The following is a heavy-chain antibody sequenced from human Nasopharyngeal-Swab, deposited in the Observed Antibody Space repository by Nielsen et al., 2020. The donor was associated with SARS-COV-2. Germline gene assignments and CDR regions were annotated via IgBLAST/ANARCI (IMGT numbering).Heavy chain of an antibody. V-gene: IGHV3-23*01. CDR3: AKDWLYTSAWYGGS. Sequence: WIRQPLGKGLEWVSSISGSGFTYYSDSVKGRFTISRDNSMDTLYLQMNSLRAEDTATYYCAKDWLYTSAWYGGSWGQGTLVTVSS. J-gene: IGHJ5*02. D-gene: IGHD3-22*01. CDR2: ISGSGFT.